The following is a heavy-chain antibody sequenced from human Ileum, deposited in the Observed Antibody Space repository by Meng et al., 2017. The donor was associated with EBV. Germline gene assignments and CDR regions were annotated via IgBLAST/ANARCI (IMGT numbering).Heavy chain of an antibody. CDR1: GGNFKTFF. CDR3: ATDVGTVADH. CDR2: VTPVFTST. D-gene: IGHD4-23*01. J-gene: IGHJ4*02. Sequence: LVHSGADVKHPGSSVKSSCRASGGNFKTFFFSWVRLAPGQGLEWMGGVTPVFTSTLYAKHFKDRVTITADESTNTAFMELKNLQSDDTAIYYCATDVGTVADHWGPGTLVTVSS. V-gene: IGHV1-69*01.